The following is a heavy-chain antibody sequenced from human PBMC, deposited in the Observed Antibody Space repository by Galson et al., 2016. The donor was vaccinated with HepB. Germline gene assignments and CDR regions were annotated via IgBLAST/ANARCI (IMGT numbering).Heavy chain of an antibody. J-gene: IGHJ4*02. CDR1: GYTFTSHT. CDR3: ARNSSGWYGNFDS. V-gene: IGHV1-18*04. CDR2: VSAYNGNT. D-gene: IGHD3-22*01. Sequence: SVKVSCKASGYTFTSHTISWVRQAPGQGLEWMGWVSAYNGNTNYAQKLQGRVTMTTDTSTSTAYMELRSLRPDDTAVYYCARNSSGWYGNFDSWGQGTLVAVSS.